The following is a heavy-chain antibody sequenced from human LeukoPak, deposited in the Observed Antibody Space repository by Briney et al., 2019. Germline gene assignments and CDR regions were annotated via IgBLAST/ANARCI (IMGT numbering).Heavy chain of an antibody. J-gene: IGHJ4*02. CDR1: GGSISSSSYY. D-gene: IGHD3-22*01. CDR2: IYYSGST. V-gene: IGHV4-39*01. Sequence: SETLSLTCTVSGGSISSSSYYWGWIRQPPGKGLEWIGSIYYSGSTYYNPSLKSRVTISVDTSKNQFSLKLSSVTAADTAACYCARGFDASGSGYYRFDYWGQGTLVTVSS. CDR3: ARGFDASGSGYYRFDY.